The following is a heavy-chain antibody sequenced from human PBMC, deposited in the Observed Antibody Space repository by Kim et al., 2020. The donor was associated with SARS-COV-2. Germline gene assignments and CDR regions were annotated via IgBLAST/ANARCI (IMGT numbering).Heavy chain of an antibody. CDR3: ARWFGELTHYYYYGMDV. Sequence: SETLSLTCAVYGGSFSGYYWSWIRQPPGKGLEWIGEINHGGSTNYNPSLKSRVTISVDTSKNQFSLKLSSVTAADTAVYYCARWFGELTHYYYYGMDVWG. CDR2: INHGGST. CDR1: GGSFSGYY. J-gene: IGHJ6*01. V-gene: IGHV4-34*01. D-gene: IGHD3-10*01.